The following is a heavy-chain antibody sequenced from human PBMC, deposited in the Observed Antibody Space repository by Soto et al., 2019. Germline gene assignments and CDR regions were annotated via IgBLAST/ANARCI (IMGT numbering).Heavy chain of an antibody. CDR1: GFTLSSYS. J-gene: IGHJ4*02. D-gene: IGHD3-22*01. CDR2: ISSSSAYI. Sequence: QLVESGGGLVKPGGSLRLSCAASGFTLSSYSMNWVRQVPGKGLEWVSSISSSSAYIYYADSVRGRFTISRDNAKNSPFLQMHNLRAEDTAVYYCARKGNHYDIDTYYLFDYWGQGTLVTVSS. CDR3: ARKGNHYDIDTYYLFDY. V-gene: IGHV3-21*01.